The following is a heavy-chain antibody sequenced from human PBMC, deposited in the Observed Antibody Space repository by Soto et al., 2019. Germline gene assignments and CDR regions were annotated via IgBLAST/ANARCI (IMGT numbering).Heavy chain of an antibody. D-gene: IGHD2-21*02. CDR1: GGSISSSSYY. Sequence: QLQLQESGPGLVKPSETLSLTCTVSGGSISSSSYYWGWIRQPPGKGLEWIGSIYYSGSTYYNPSLKRRVTISVDTSKNQFSLKLSSVTAADTAVYYCARPRRTAGWFDPWGQGTLVTVSS. CDR2: IYYSGST. CDR3: ARPRRTAGWFDP. J-gene: IGHJ5*02. V-gene: IGHV4-39*01.